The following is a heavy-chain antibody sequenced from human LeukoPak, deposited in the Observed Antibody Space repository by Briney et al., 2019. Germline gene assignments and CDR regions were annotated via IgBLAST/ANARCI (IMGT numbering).Heavy chain of an antibody. CDR3: AREWASYYYYGMDV. V-gene: IGHV4-4*02. J-gene: IGHJ6*02. D-gene: IGHD1-26*01. CDR2: IYHSGNT. Sequence: SETLSLTCAVSGGSISSNYWWNWVRQPPGKGLEWIGEIYHSGNTNYNPSLKSRVTISVDTSKNQFSLKLSSVTAADTAVYYCAREWASYYYYGMDVWGQGTTVTVSS. CDR1: GGSISSNYW.